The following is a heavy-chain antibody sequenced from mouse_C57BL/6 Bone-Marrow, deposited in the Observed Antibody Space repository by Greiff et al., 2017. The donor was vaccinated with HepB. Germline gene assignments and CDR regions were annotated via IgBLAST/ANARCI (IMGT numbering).Heavy chain of an antibody. J-gene: IGHJ4*01. CDR2: IYPGDGDT. CDR3: ARNYYAMDY. CDR1: GYAFSSSW. Sequence: QVQLQQSGPELVKPGASVKISCKASGYAFSSSWMNWVKQRPGKGLEWIGRIYPGDGDTNYNGKFKGKATLTADKSSSTAYMQLSSLTSEDSAVYFCARNYYAMDYWGQGTSVTVSS. V-gene: IGHV1-82*01.